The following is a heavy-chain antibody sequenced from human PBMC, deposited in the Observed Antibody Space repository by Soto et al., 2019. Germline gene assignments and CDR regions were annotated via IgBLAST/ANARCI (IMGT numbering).Heavy chain of an antibody. CDR3: AREGYSSSWYRNEGGYFDY. D-gene: IGHD6-13*01. V-gene: IGHV3-30-3*01. CDR1: GFTFSSYA. CDR2: ISYDGSNK. Sequence: XGSLRLSFAASGFTFSSYAMHGVGQAPGKGLEWVAVISYDGSNKYYADSVKGRFTISRDNSKNTLYLQMNSLRAEDTAVYYCAREGYSSSWYRNEGGYFDYWGQGTLVTVSS. J-gene: IGHJ4*02.